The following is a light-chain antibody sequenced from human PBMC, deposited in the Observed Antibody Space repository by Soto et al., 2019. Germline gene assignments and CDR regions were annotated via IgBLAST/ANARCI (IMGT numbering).Light chain of an antibody. V-gene: IGKV3-20*01. CDR1: QSVSSSY. CDR3: QQYGSSSIT. Sequence: EIVLTQSPGTLSLSPGERATLSCRASQSVSSSYLAWYQQKPGQAPRLLIYGASSRATGIPDRFSGSGSGTDFTLTISRLEPADFAVYYWQQYGSSSITFGQGTRLEIK. J-gene: IGKJ5*01. CDR2: GAS.